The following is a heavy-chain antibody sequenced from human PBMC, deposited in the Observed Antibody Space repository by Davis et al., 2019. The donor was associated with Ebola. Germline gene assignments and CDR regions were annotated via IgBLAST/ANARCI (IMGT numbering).Heavy chain of an antibody. CDR2: IYYSGST. CDR1: GGSISSYY. CDR3: ARRQYYYYYGMDV. Sequence: MPGGSLRLSCTVSGGSISSYYWSWIRQPPGKGLEWIGYIYYSGSTNYNPSLKSRVTISVDTSKNQFSLKLSSVTAADTAVYYCARRQYYYYYGMDVWGQGTTVTVSS. V-gene: IGHV4-59*01. J-gene: IGHJ6*02.